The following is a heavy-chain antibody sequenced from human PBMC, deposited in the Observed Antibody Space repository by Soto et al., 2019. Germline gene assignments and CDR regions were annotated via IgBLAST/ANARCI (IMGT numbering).Heavy chain of an antibody. CDR2: ISYDGSNK. J-gene: IGHJ4*02. CDR3: ARERSDYGDFLFDY. V-gene: IGHV3-30-3*01. Sequence: QVQLVESGGGVVQPGRSLRLSCAASGFTFSSYAMHWVRQAPGKGLEWVAVISYDGSNKYYADSVKGRFTISRDNSKNTLYLQMNSLRAEDTAVYYGARERSDYGDFLFDYWGQGTLVTVSS. CDR1: GFTFSSYA. D-gene: IGHD4-17*01.